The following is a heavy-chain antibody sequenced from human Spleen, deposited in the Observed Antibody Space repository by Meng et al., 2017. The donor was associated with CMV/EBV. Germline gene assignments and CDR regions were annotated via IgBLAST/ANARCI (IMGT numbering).Heavy chain of an antibody. V-gene: IGHV4-4*02. Sequence: LAGAVSSASSGNSNWWTWGRQTPGKGLEWIGGIYRSGTTDYNPSLKSRVTISVDKSKNHFALNLRSVTAADTALYYCARDTGNYFDYWGQGTLVTVSS. CDR3: ARDTGNYFDY. D-gene: IGHD2-8*02. CDR2: IYRSGTT. CDR1: SASSGNSNW. J-gene: IGHJ4*02.